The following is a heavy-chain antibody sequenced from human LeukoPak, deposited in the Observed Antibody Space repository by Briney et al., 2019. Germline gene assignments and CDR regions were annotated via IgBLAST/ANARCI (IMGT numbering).Heavy chain of an antibody. V-gene: IGHV3-9*01. CDR2: ISWGTGTL. CDR1: GFTFEDYA. Sequence: PGGSLRLSCATSGFTFEDYAMHWVRQPPGKGLEWVAGISWGTGTLGYADSVKGRFTLSRDNAKNSLYLQMNSLRAEDTALYYCARAANYDSSGREYWGQGTLVTVSS. CDR3: ARAANYDSSGREY. J-gene: IGHJ4*02. D-gene: IGHD3-22*01.